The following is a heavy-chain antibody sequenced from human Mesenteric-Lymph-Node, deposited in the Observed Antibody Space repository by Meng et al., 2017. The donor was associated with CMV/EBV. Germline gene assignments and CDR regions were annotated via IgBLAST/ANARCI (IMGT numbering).Heavy chain of an antibody. V-gene: IGHV4-4*02. Sequence: QLPREESGPGVVKPSGTLSLPCAVSGGSISSSNWWSWVRPPPGKGLEWIGEIYHSGSTNYNPSLKSRVTISVDKSKNQFSLKLSSVTAADTAVYYCARLRGDYGDYQTYYYYYYGMDVWGQGTTVTVSS. J-gene: IGHJ6*02. CDR3: ARLRGDYGDYQTYYYYYYGMDV. CDR1: GGSISSSNW. CDR2: IYHSGST. D-gene: IGHD4-17*01.